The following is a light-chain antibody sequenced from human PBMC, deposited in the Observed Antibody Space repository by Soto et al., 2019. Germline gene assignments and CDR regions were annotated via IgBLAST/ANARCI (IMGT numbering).Light chain of an antibody. CDR1: SSDVGGYKY. CDR3: SSYTSARTLV. CDR2: EVT. J-gene: IGLJ2*01. Sequence: QSALTQPASVSGSPGQSITISCTATSSDVGGYKYVSWYQHHPGKAPKLMIYEVTSRPSGVSDRFSGSKSGYTASLTISGLQAEDEADYYCSSYTSARTLVFGGGTKLTVL. V-gene: IGLV2-14*01.